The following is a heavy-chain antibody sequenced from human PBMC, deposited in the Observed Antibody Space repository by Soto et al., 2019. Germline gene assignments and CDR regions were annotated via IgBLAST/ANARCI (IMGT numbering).Heavy chain of an antibody. CDR3: SKTHLGEFDYAPGY. CDR1: GFTFSSYA. D-gene: IGHD3-10*01. V-gene: IGHV3-23*01. CDR2: ISGSGGST. J-gene: IGHJ4*02. Sequence: GGSLRLSCAASGFTFSSYAMRWVRQAPGKGLEWVSAISGSGGSTYYADSVKVRFTISRDNSKNTLYLQMNSLRAEDTAVYYCSKTHLGEFDYAPGYWGQGTLVTVSS.